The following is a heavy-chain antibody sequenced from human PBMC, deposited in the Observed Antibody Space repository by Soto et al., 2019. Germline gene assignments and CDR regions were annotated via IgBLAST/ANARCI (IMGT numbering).Heavy chain of an antibody. V-gene: IGHV3-74*01. Sequence: GGSLRLSCAASGFTFSSYAMSWVRQAPGKGLVWVARINSDGSSTRYADSVKGRVSISSENAKNTPYLQMNRLRAEDTALYYCRRDALETWTYYYDSSCSYYGMDVGGQGTRVTVSS. D-gene: IGHD3-22*01. CDR1: GFTFSSYA. CDR2: INSDGSST. CDR3: RRDALETWTYYYDSSCSYYGMDV. J-gene: IGHJ6*02.